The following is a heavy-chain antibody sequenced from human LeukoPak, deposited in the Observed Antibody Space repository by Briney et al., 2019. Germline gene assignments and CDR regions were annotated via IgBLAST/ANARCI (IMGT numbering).Heavy chain of an antibody. D-gene: IGHD4-17*01. CDR1: GYIFTSYY. CDR3: ARDGPDDYGDYSLDY. Sequence: GASVKVSCKASGYIFTSYYMHWVRQAPGQGLEWMGVINPSGGTTGYAQKFQGRVTMTRDTSTSTVYMELSSLRSEDTAVYYCARDGPDDYGDYSLDYWGQGTLVTVSS. J-gene: IGHJ4*02. CDR2: INPSGGTT. V-gene: IGHV1-46*01.